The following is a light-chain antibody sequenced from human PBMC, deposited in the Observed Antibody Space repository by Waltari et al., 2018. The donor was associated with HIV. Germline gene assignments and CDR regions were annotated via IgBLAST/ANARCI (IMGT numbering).Light chain of an antibody. V-gene: IGLV4-60*02. CDR1: SGHSGHF. Sequence: QPVLTQSSSASASLGSSVKLTCTLSSGHSGHFIAWHPQHPGTAPRFLMKVDAGGDSYNEVGGIPERFAGSSSGADRYLTISNLQLADEADDYCETWDSSTWVFGGGTRLTVL. CDR3: ETWDSSTWV. J-gene: IGLJ3*02. CDR2: VDAGGDSY.